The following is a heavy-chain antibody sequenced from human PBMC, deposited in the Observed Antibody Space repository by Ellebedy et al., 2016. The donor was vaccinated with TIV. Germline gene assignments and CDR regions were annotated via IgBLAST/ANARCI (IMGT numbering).Heavy chain of an antibody. V-gene: IGHV1-3*01. D-gene: IGHD3-10*01. CDR2: INAGNGNT. CDR3: ARGFTMVRGVLPFDY. Sequence: AASVKVSCKASGYTFTSYAMHWARQAPGQRLEWMGWINAGNGNTKYSQKFQGRVTITRDTSASTAYMELSSLRSEDTAVYYCARGFTMVRGVLPFDYWGQGTLVTVSS. J-gene: IGHJ4*02. CDR1: GYTFTSYA.